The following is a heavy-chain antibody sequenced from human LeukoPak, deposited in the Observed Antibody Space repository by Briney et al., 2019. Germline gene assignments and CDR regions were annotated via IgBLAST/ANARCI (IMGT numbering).Heavy chain of an antibody. CDR2: IWYDGSNK. J-gene: IGHJ4*02. V-gene: IGHV3-33*01. CDR3: ARDKESVIAAAGPFDY. D-gene: IGHD6-13*01. Sequence: GGSLRLSCAASGFTFSSYGMHWVRQAPGKGLEWVAVIWYDGSNKYYVDSVKGRFTISRDNAKNSLYLQMNSLRAEDTAVYYCARDKESVIAAAGPFDYWGQGTLVTVSS. CDR1: GFTFSSYG.